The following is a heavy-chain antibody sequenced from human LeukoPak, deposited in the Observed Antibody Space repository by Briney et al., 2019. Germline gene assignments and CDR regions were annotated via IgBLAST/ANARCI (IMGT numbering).Heavy chain of an antibody. V-gene: IGHV4-61*02. CDR2: IYTSGST. J-gene: IGHJ6*03. D-gene: IGHD3-3*01. Sequence: PSETLSLTCTVSGGSISSGSYYWSWIRQPAGKGLEWIGRIYTSGSTNYNPSLKSRVTISVDTSKNQFSLKLSSVTAADTAVYYRAREYPGTIFGVVTPGDYYYYYMDVWGKGTTVTVSS. CDR3: AREYPGTIFGVVTPGDYYYYYMDV. CDR1: GGSISSGSYY.